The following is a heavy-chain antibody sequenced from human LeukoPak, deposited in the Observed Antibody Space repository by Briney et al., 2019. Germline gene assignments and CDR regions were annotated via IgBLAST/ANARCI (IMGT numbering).Heavy chain of an antibody. CDR2: IYYSGST. J-gene: IGHJ3*02. CDR3: ARGSHSRHHAFDI. V-gene: IGHV4-59*01. CDR1: GGSISSYY. D-gene: IGHD6-13*01. Sequence: PSETLSLTCTVSGGSISSYYWSWIRQPPGKGLEWIGYIYYSGSTNYNPSLKSRVTISVDTSKNQFSLKLSSVTAADTAVYYCARGSHSRHHAFDIWGQGTMVTVSS.